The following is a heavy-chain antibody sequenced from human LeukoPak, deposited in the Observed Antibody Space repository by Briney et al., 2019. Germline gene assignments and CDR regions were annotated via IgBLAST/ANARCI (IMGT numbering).Heavy chain of an antibody. CDR3: ARQLGSSGHGY. CDR2: IYSGGST. CDR1: GGSISRSNW. J-gene: IGHJ4*02. Sequence: ETLSLTCAVSGGSISRSNWWSWVRQAPGKGLEWVSIIYSGGSTYYADSVKGRFTISRDNSKNMLYFQMNILRAEDTAVYYCARQLGSSGHGYWGQGTLVTVSS. V-gene: IGHV3-53*01. D-gene: IGHD6-19*01.